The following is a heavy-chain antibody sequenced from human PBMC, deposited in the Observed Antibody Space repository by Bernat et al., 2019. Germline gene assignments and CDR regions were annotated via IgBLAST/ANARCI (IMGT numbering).Heavy chain of an antibody. CDR1: GFSLSDHY. Sequence: EVHLVESGGGLVQPGGSLRLSCAASGFSLSDHYMDWVRQAPGKGLEWVGWSRNKANGYTAEYAASVRGRFAISRDDSGNSLNLQMNSLKNEDTDVYFCARSMEQGGSWWSDPWGQGTLVTVSS. V-gene: IGHV3-72*01. CDR3: ARSMEQGGSWWSDP. D-gene: IGHD1-26*01. J-gene: IGHJ5*02. CDR2: SRNKANGYTA.